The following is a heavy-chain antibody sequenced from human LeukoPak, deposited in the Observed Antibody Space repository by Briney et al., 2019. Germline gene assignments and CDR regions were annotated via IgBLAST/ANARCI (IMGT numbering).Heavy chain of an antibody. V-gene: IGHV4-39*01. CDR2: IYYSGST. Sequence: PSETLSLTCTVSGASIRSNNYYWGWIRQPPGEGLEWIGSIYYSGSTYYNPSLKSRVTISADTSKSQFSLKVSSVTAADTAVYYCARHPHPKSSSGLVVPYWGQGTLVTVSS. J-gene: IGHJ4*02. D-gene: IGHD6-6*01. CDR1: GASIRSNNYY. CDR3: ARHPHPKSSSGLVVPY.